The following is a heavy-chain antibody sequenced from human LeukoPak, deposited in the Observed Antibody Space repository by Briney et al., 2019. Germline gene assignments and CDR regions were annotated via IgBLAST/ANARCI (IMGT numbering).Heavy chain of an antibody. Sequence: ASVKVSCKASGYSFTNYGITWVRQAPGQGLEWMGWISPYNGNTNYAQKLQGRVTMTRDTSTSTAYMELMSLRSDDTAVYYCATYSAAGRTYYFDYWGQGALVTVSS. CDR2: ISPYNGNT. D-gene: IGHD6-13*01. CDR1: GYSFTNYG. CDR3: ATYSAAGRTYYFDY. V-gene: IGHV1-18*01. J-gene: IGHJ4*02.